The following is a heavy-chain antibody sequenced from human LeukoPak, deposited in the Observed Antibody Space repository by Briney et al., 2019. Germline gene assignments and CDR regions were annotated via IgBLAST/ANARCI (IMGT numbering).Heavy chain of an antibody. Sequence: GASVTVSCKTSGYTFTNHPMHWMRQAPGQRLERMGWINTDNGNTKYSQKFQGRVAFTRDTSASTAYMELNSLTSEDTSVYYCAPLIGAYFDYWGQGTLVTVSS. CDR3: APLIGAYFDY. CDR2: INTDNGNT. CDR1: GYTFTNHP. D-gene: IGHD3-22*01. J-gene: IGHJ4*02. V-gene: IGHV1-3*04.